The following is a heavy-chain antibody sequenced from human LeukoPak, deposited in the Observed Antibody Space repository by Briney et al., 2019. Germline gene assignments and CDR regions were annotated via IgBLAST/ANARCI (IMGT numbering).Heavy chain of an antibody. D-gene: IGHD6-19*01. J-gene: IGHJ5*02. Sequence: SQTLSLTCTVSGGSISSGDYYWSWIRQPPGEGLEWIGYIYYSGSTYYNPSLKSRVTISVDTSKNQFSLKLSSVTAADTAVYYCARALYSSRWFSPWGQGTLVTVSS. CDR2: IYYSGST. CDR1: GGSISSGDYY. CDR3: ARALYSSRWFSP. V-gene: IGHV4-30-4*01.